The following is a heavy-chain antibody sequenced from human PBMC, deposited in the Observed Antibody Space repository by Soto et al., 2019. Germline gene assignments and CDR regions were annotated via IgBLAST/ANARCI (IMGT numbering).Heavy chain of an antibody. D-gene: IGHD3-10*01. CDR3: AKSLGITMVRGTLRRGYGMDV. Sequence: GGSLRLSCAASGFTFSSYGMHWVRQAPGKGLEWVAVISYDGSNKYYVDSVKGRFTISRDNSKNTLYLQMNSLRAEDTAVYYCAKSLGITMVRGTLRRGYGMDVWGQGTTVTVSS. J-gene: IGHJ6*02. V-gene: IGHV3-30*18. CDR2: ISYDGSNK. CDR1: GFTFSSYG.